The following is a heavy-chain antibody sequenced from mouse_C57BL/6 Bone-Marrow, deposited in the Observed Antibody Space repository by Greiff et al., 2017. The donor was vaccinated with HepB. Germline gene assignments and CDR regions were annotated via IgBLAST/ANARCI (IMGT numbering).Heavy chain of an antibody. CDR2: IDPSDSYT. D-gene: IGHD1-1*01. J-gene: IGHJ2*01. CDR1: GYTFTSYW. V-gene: IGHV1-59*01. CDR3: ARHGAKDY. Sequence: QVQLQQPGAELVRPGTSVKLSCKASGYTFTSYWMHWVKQRPGQGLEWIGVIDPSDSYTNYNQKFKGKATLTVDTSSSTAYMQLSSLTSEDSAVYYCARHGAKDYWGQGTTLTVSS.